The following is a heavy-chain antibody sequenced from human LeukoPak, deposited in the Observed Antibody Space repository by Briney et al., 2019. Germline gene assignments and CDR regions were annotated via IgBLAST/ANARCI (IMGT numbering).Heavy chain of an antibody. CDR1: GGSISSYY. D-gene: IGHD2-2*01. CDR3: ARGSSGVVPAGRAISGWFDP. Sequence: SETLSLTCTVSGGSISSYYWSWIRQPAGKGLEWIGRIYTSGSTNYNPSLKSRVTMSVDTSKNQFSLKLSSVTAADTAVYYCARGSSGVVPAGRAISGWFDPWGQGTLVTVSS. CDR2: IYTSGST. V-gene: IGHV4-4*07. J-gene: IGHJ5*02.